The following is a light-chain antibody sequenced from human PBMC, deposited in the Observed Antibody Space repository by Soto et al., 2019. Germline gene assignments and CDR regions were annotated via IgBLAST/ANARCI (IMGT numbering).Light chain of an antibody. Sequence: EIVLPQSPSTLSLSTGERATLSCRASQSVSSYLAWYQQKPGQAPRLLIYDASNRATGIPARFSGSGSGTDFTLTISSLEPEDFAVYYCQQRSNWPSITFGQGTRLEIK. V-gene: IGKV3-11*01. CDR2: DAS. J-gene: IGKJ5*01. CDR3: QQRSNWPSIT. CDR1: QSVSSY.